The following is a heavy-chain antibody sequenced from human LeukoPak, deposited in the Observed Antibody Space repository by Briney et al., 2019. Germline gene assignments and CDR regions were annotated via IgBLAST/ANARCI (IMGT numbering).Heavy chain of an antibody. J-gene: IGHJ6*03. V-gene: IGHV3-23*01. CDR1: GFTFSSYA. CDR3: AKLGGQEVYNYYVGV. CDR2: IIDSGDIT. Sequence: PGGSLRLSCEASGFTFSSYAMSWVRQAPGKGLEWVSGIIDSGDITYYANSVKGRFTISRDNSKNTLDLQMNSPRAEDTAVYYCAKLGGQEVYNYYVGVWGKGTTVAVSS. D-gene: IGHD3-16*01.